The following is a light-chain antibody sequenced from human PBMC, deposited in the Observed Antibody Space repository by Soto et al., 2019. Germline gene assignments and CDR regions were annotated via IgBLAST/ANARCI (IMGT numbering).Light chain of an antibody. J-gene: IGKJ2*01. CDR3: QQSYSGLYT. Sequence: DIQMTQSPSSLSASVGDRVTITCRARQTISRFLSWYQKKPGKAPKLLIYAASTLQTGVPSRFSGSGSGTDFTLTIIRLQPEDFATYYCQQSYSGLYTFGQGTQLEIK. CDR1: QTISRF. CDR2: AAS. V-gene: IGKV1-39*01.